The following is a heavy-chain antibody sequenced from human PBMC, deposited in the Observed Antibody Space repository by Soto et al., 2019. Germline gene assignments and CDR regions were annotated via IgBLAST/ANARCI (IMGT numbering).Heavy chain of an antibody. CDR3: ARGDATKIVVTTYYGMDV. D-gene: IGHD4-17*01. V-gene: IGHV1-69*12. J-gene: IGHJ6*02. Sequence: QVQLVQSGAEVKKPGSSVKVSCKASGGSLSNYGISWVRQAPGHGLEWMGGIIPVFGTAKYAQKFQGRVTITADESTSIVYMDVTSLRSEDTAVYYCARGDATKIVVTTYYGMDVWGQGTTVTVSS. CDR1: GGSLSNYG. CDR2: IIPVFGTA.